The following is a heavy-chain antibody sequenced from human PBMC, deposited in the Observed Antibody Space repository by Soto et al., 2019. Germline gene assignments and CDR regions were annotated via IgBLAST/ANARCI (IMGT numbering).Heavy chain of an antibody. CDR2: ISYDGSNK. Sequence: PGGSLRLSCAASGFTFSSYVMHWVRQAPDKGLEWVAVISYDGSNKYYADSVKGRFTISRDNSKNTLYLQMNSLRAEDTAVYYCAKGEGYYDSSGTGYDYWGQGTLVTVSS. CDR3: AKGEGYYDSSGTGYDY. D-gene: IGHD3-22*01. CDR1: GFTFSSYV. V-gene: IGHV3-30*18. J-gene: IGHJ4*02.